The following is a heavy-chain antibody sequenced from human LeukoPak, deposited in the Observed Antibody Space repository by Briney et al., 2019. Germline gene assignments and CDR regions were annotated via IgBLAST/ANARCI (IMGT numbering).Heavy chain of an antibody. CDR3: AKFSKVAGLYFDY. V-gene: IGHV3-33*06. J-gene: IGHJ4*02. CDR1: GFTFSSYG. CDR2: IWYDGSNK. D-gene: IGHD6-19*01. Sequence: GGSLRPSCAASGFTFSSYGMHWVRQAPGKGLEWVAVIWYDGSNKYYADSVKGRFTITRDNSKNTLYLQMNSLRAEDTAVYYCAKFSKVAGLYFDYWGQGTLVTVSS.